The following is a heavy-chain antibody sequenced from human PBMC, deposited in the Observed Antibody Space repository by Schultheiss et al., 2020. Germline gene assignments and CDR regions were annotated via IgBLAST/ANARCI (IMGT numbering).Heavy chain of an antibody. CDR2: IKQDGSEK. J-gene: IGHJ5*02. V-gene: IGHV3-7*03. CDR1: GFTFSDYY. CDR3: ARENRIVVVVAATYNWFDP. D-gene: IGHD2-15*01. Sequence: GGSLRLSCAASGFTFSDYYMSWIRQAPGKGLEWVANIKQDGSEKYYVDSVKGRFTISRDNAKNSLYLQMNSLRAEDTAVYYCARENRIVVVVAATYNWFDPWGQGTLVTVSS.